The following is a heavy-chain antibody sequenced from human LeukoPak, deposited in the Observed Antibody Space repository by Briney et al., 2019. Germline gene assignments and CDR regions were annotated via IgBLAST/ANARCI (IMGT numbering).Heavy chain of an antibody. Sequence: QPGGSLTLPCVGSRFTFSAYDMQWVRQAPGKGLEWVSGTSRSSGAHSTDSVKGRFTISRDNSKDTLYLQMDSLRAEDTAVYYCAQGGYFAFDMWGPGTMVTVSS. CDR1: RFTFSAYD. CDR3: AQGGYFAFDM. CDR2: TSRSSGA. D-gene: IGHD2-2*03. V-gene: IGHV3-23*01. J-gene: IGHJ3*02.